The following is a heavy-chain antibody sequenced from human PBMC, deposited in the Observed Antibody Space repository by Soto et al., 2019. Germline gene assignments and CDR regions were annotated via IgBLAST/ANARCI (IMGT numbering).Heavy chain of an antibody. D-gene: IGHD5-12*01. V-gene: IGHV5-10-1*01. CDR2: IDPSGSYH. J-gene: IGHJ4*02. Sequence: GESLKIFCQGSGITFSGHWVSWVRPMPGEGLGVLGKIDPSGSYHDYSRPVQGHVTMSADKSINTACLQWSSLQGSDTAVYYCTRHTGYDSTLDYWGQGTLVTVSS. CDR3: TRHTGYDSTLDY. CDR1: GITFSGHW.